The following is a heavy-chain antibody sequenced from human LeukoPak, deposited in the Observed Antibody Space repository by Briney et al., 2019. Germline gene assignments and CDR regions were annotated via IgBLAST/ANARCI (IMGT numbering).Heavy chain of an antibody. CDR1: GGSISGSSYY. J-gene: IGHJ3*02. CDR2: IYYSGST. CDR3: ASRTYYYDSSAYYGAFDI. Sequence: PSETLSLTCTVSGGSISGSSYYWGWIRQPPGMGLEWIGSIYYSGSTNYNPSLRSRVTTSVDTSKNQFSLKLSSVTAADTAVYYCASRTYYYDSSAYYGAFDIWGQGTMVTVSS. V-gene: IGHV4-39*01. D-gene: IGHD3-22*01.